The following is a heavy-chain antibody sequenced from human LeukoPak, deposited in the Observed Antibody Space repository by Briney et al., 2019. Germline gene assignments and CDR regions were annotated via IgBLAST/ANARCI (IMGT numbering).Heavy chain of an antibody. CDR2: INHSGST. V-gene: IGHV4-34*01. J-gene: IGHJ4*02. CDR3: ASNTGTVFDY. Sequence: SETLSLTCTVSGGSISSYYWSWIRQPPGKGLEWIGEINHSGSTNYNPSLKSRVTISVDTSKHQFSLNLTSVTAADTAVYYCASNTGTVFDYWGQGALVTVSS. CDR1: GGSISSYY. D-gene: IGHD7-27*01.